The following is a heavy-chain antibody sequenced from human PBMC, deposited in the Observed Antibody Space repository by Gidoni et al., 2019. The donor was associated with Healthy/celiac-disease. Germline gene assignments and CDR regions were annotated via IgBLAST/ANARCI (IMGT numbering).Heavy chain of an antibody. D-gene: IGHD2-15*01. Sequence: QVQLVQSGAEVKKPGSSVKVSCKASGGPFSSYAISWVRQAPGQGLEWLGVIIPIFGTANYAQKFQGRVTITADESTSTAYMELSSLRSEDTAVYYCARDLYPNGGKYPFDYWGQGTLVTVSS. CDR3: ARDLYPNGGKYPFDY. V-gene: IGHV1-69*01. J-gene: IGHJ4*02. CDR2: IIPIFGTA. CDR1: GGPFSSYA.